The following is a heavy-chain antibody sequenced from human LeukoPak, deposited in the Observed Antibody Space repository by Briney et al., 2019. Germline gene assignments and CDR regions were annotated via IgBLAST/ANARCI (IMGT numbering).Heavy chain of an antibody. CDR1: GGTFSSYA. CDR2: IIPILGIA. Sequence: SVKVSCKASGGTFSSYAISWVRQAPGQGLEWMGRIIPILGIANYAQKFQGRVTITADKSTSTAYMELSSLRSEDTAVYYCASTVTTGAGWFDPWGQGTLATVSS. J-gene: IGHJ5*02. V-gene: IGHV1-69*04. D-gene: IGHD4-17*01. CDR3: ASTVTTGAGWFDP.